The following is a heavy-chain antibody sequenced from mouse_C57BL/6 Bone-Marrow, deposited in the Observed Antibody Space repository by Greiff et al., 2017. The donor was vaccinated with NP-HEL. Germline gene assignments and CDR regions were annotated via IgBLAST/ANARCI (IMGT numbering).Heavy chain of an antibody. D-gene: IGHD1-1*01. CDR3: YYVGVYYSMDY. V-gene: IGHV1-81*01. CDR1: GYTFTSYG. CDR2: IYPRSGNT. Sequence: VQLQQSGAELARPGASVKLSCKASGYTFTSYGISWVKQRTGQGLEWIGDIYPRSGNTYYNEKFKGKATLTADKSSSTAYMELRSLTSEDSAVYFCYYVGVYYSMDYWGQGTSLTVSS. J-gene: IGHJ4*01.